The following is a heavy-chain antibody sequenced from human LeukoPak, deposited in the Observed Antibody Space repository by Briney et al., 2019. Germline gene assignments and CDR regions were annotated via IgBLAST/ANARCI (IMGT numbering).Heavy chain of an antibody. J-gene: IGHJ4*02. CDR2: ISAYNGNT. D-gene: IGHD5-24*01. CDR1: GYTFTSYG. Sequence: ASVKVSCKASGYTFTSYGISWVRQAPGQGLEWMGWISAYNGNTNYAQKLQGRVTMTTDTSASTAYMELSSLRSEDTAVYYCASARGRWLQLLDYWGQGTLVTVSS. V-gene: IGHV1-18*01. CDR3: ASARGRWLQLLDY.